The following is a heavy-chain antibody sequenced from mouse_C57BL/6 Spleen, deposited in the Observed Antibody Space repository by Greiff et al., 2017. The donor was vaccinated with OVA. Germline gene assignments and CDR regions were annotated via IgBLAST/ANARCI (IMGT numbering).Heavy chain of an antibody. CDR2: FYPGSGSI. CDR3: ARHEGLHYYGSSPLFAY. J-gene: IGHJ3*01. Sequence: QVQLQQSGAELVKPGASVKLSCKASGYTFTEYTIHWVKQRSGQGLEWIGWFYPGSGSIKYNEKFKDKATLTADKSSSTVYMELSRLTSEDSAVYFCARHEGLHYYGSSPLFAYWGQGTLVTVSA. CDR1: GYTFTEYT. D-gene: IGHD1-1*01. V-gene: IGHV1-62-2*01.